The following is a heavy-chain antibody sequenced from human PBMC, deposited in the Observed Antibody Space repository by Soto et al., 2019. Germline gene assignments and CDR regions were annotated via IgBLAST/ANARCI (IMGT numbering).Heavy chain of an antibody. CDR1: GFTFSNYG. J-gene: IGHJ4*02. V-gene: IGHV3-48*01. Sequence: EVQLVESGGGLVQPGGSLRLSCAASGFTFSNYGMTWVRQAPGKGLEWVSYISSGSSTMHYADSVKGRFTISRDNDKDSRYLQMNSLRAEDTAVYDLATSSMQTYPRDYWGQGTLVTVST. CDR3: ATSSMQTYPRDY. CDR2: ISSGSSTM. D-gene: IGHD2-2*01.